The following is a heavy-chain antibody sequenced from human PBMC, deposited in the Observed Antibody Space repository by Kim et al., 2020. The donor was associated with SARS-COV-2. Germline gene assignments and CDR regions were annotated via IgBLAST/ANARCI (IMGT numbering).Heavy chain of an antibody. CDR3: ARGYSSSWYWAFDI. D-gene: IGHD6-13*01. J-gene: IGHJ3*02. V-gene: IGHV3-13*01. Sequence: YPGPVKGRFTTSRENAKNSLYLQMNSLRAGDTAVYYCARGYSSSWYWAFDIWGQGTMVTVSS.